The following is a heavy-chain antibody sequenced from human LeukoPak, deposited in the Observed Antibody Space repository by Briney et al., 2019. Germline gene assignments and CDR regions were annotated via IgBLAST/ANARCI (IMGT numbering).Heavy chain of an antibody. CDR2: MNPNSGNT. CDR1: GYTFSNFD. J-gene: IGHJ4*02. CDR3: ARNGGLADW. D-gene: IGHD2-8*01. V-gene: IGHV1-8*01. Sequence: ASVKVSCKASGYTFSNFDISWVRQATGQGLEWMGWMNPNSGNTGYAGKFQGRIAMTRATSINIAYMELSSLTSEDTAVYYCARNGGLADWWGQGTLVTVSS.